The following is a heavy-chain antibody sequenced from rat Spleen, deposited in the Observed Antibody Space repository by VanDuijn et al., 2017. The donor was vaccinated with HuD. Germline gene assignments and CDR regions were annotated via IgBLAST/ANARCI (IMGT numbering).Heavy chain of an antibody. J-gene: IGHJ2*01. Sequence: EVQLVETGGGLVQPGRSLKLSCVASGFIFSRYWMYWVRQAPGKGLEWVASITNTGGDTHYPDSVKGRFTISRDNAKSTLYLQMNSLRSEDTATYYCTREEIRPFDYWGQGVMVTVSS. CDR3: TREEIRPFDY. D-gene: IGHD4-3*01. CDR2: ITNTGGDT. CDR1: GFIFSRYW. V-gene: IGHV5-31*01.